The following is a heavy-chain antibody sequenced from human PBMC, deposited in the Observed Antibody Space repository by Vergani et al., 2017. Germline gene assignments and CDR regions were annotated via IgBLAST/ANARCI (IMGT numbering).Heavy chain of an antibody. J-gene: IGHJ6*02. CDR3: ARDRLELYYYYYGMDV. CDR2: ISSSGSTI. D-gene: IGHD1-7*01. V-gene: IGHV3-11*01. CDR1: GFTFSDYY. Sequence: QVQLVESGGGFVKPGGSLRLSCAASGFTFSDYYMSWIRQAPGKGLEWVSYISSSGSTIYYADSVKGRFTISRDNAKNSLYLQMNSLRAEDTAVYYCARDRLELYYYYYGMDVWGQGTTVTVSS.